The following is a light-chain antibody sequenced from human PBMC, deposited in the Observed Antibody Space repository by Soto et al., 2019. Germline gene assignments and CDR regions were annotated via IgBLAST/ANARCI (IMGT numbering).Light chain of an antibody. Sequence: DIVMTQSPDSLAVSLGERATINCKSSQSVLYSSNNKNYLAWYQQKPGQPPKLPIYCASTRESGVPDRFSGSGSGTDFTLTISSLQAEDVAVYYCQQYYSTPWTFCQGTKVEIK. CDR2: CAS. CDR3: QQYYSTPWT. CDR1: QSVLYSSNNKNY. J-gene: IGKJ1*01. V-gene: IGKV4-1*01.